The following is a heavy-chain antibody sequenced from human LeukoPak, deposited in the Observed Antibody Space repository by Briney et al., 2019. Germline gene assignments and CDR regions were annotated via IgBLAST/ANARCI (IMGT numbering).Heavy chain of an antibody. CDR2: INWNGGST. V-gene: IGHV3-20*04. D-gene: IGHD4-17*01. CDR3: ARGSNTVTEFDY. CDR1: GFTFDDYG. J-gene: IGHJ4*02. Sequence: GGSLRLSCAASGFTFDDYGMSWVRQAPGKGLEWVSGINWNGGSTGYADSVKGRFTISRDNSKNTLFLQMNSLRAEDTAVYYCARGSNTVTEFDYWGQGTLVTVSS.